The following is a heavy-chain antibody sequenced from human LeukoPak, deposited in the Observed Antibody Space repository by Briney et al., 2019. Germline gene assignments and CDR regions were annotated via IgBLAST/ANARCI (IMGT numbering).Heavy chain of an antibody. CDR2: IYHSGST. V-gene: IGHV4-30-2*01. Sequence: SETLSLTCTVSGGSISSGGCYWSWIRQPPGKGLEWIGYIYHSGSTYYNPSLKSRVTISVDRSKNQFSLKLSSVTAADTAVYYCARDSVDVVPAARYFQHWGQGTLVTVSS. CDR3: ARDSVDVVPAARYFQH. J-gene: IGHJ1*01. D-gene: IGHD2-2*01. CDR1: GGSISSGGCY.